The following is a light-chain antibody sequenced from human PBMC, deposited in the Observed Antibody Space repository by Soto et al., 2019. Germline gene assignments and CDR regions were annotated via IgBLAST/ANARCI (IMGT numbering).Light chain of an antibody. Sequence: DLQMTQSPSSVSASVGDRVTITCRASQGITNWLAWYQQKPGKAPKLLIYAASGLPSGVPSRFSGSGSGTDFTLTISRLKPEDFSTYYCQQANSFPLTFGGGTKVEIK. CDR2: AAS. CDR1: QGITNW. CDR3: QQANSFPLT. J-gene: IGKJ4*01. V-gene: IGKV1-12*01.